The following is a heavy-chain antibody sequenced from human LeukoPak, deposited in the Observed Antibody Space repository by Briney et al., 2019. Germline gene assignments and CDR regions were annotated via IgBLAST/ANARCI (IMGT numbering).Heavy chain of an antibody. J-gene: IGHJ6*03. Sequence: SETLSLTCTVSGGSISSGGYYWSWIRQPPGKGLEWIGYIYHSGSTYYNPSLKSRVTISVDRSKNQFSLKLSSVTAADTAVYYCARGVQLGPYDYYMDVWGKGTTVTVSS. D-gene: IGHD6-6*01. CDR2: IYHSGST. CDR1: GGSISSGGYY. CDR3: ARGVQLGPYDYYMDV. V-gene: IGHV4-30-2*01.